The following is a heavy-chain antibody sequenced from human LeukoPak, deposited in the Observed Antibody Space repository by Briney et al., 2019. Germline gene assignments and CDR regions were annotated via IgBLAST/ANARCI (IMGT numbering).Heavy chain of an antibody. CDR3: ARTLTVTTLIGPAYYMDV. Sequence: PSETLSLTCTVSGGSISSYYWSWIRQPPGKGLEWIGYIYYSGSTNYNPPLKSRVTISVDTSKNQFSLKLSSVTAADTAVYYCARTLTVTTLIGPAYYMDVWGKGTTVTVSS. J-gene: IGHJ6*03. V-gene: IGHV4-59*01. D-gene: IGHD4-17*01. CDR1: GGSISSYY. CDR2: IYYSGST.